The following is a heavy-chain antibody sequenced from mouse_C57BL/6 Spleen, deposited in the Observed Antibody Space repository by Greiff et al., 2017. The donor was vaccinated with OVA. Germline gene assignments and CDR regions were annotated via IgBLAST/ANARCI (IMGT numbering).Heavy chain of an antibody. CDR1: GFTFSDYG. D-gene: IGHD1-1*01. CDR3: ARKTVVNYFDY. Sequence: EVKLMESGGGLVKPGGSLKLSCAASGFTFSDYGMHWVRQAPEKGLEWVAYISSGSSTIYYADTVKGRFTISRDNAKNTLFLQMTSLRSEDTAMYYCARKTVVNYFDYWGKGTTLTVSS. CDR2: ISSGSSTI. J-gene: IGHJ2*01. V-gene: IGHV5-17*01.